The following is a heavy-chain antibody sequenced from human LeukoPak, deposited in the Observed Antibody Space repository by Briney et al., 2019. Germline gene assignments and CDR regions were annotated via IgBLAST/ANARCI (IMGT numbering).Heavy chain of an antibody. CDR2: IRFDGTSE. V-gene: IGHV3-30*02. D-gene: IGHD3-3*01. Sequence: GGSLRLSCAASGFTFSSYGMSWVRQTPGKGLEWVAFIRFDGTSEFYADSVKARFTISRDNSQNTVSLQLNNLRIEDTALYYCAKTSLSDPSGHYYYMDVWGKGTTVTVSS. J-gene: IGHJ6*03. CDR3: AKTSLSDPSGHYYYMDV. CDR1: GFTFSSYG.